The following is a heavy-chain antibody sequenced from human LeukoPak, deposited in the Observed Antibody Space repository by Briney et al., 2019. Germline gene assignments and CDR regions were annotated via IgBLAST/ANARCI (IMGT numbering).Heavy chain of an antibody. CDR2: INHSGST. CDR1: GGSFSGYY. V-gene: IGHV4-34*01. J-gene: IGHJ4*02. Sequence: SETLSLTCAVYGGSFSGYYWSWIRQPPGKGLEWIGEINHSGSTNYNPSLKSRVTISVDTSKNQFSLKLSSVTAADTAVYYCARGVRDGYNFRRYYFDYWGQGPWSPSPQ. CDR3: ARGVRDGYNFRRYYFDY. D-gene: IGHD5-12*01.